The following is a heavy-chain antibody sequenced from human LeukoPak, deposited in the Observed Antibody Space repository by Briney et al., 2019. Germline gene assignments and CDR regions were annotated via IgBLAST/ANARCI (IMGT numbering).Heavy chain of an antibody. D-gene: IGHD3-22*01. CDR3: ARVRPGSSGSYYRTS. V-gene: IGHV3-11*04. CDR1: GFPFSDFH. J-gene: IGHJ4*02. Sequence: GGSLRLSCVGAGFPFSDFHMSWIRQAPGKGPEWVSYITSGGGFKYYADSVKGRFSISRDDSKNSVFLQMNSLRVEDTAVYYCARVRPGSSGSYYRTSWGQGTLVTVSS. CDR2: ITSGGGFK.